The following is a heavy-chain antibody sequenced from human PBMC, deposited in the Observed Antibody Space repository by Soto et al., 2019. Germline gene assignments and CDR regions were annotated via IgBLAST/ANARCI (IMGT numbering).Heavy chain of an antibody. V-gene: IGHV4-59*11. Sequence: SETLSLTCTVSGGSISPHYWTWIRQPPGKGLEWIGYFYNSGSTNYNPSLKSRVTISLDTSKDQFSLKLSSVTAADTAVYYCARERTYYYEISAYNSVFDDWGQGILVTVSS. CDR3: ARERTYYYEISAYNSVFDD. D-gene: IGHD3-22*01. CDR1: GGSISPHY. J-gene: IGHJ4*02. CDR2: FYNSGST.